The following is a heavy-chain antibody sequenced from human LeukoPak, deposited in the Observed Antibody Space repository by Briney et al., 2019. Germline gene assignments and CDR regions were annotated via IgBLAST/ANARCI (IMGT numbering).Heavy chain of an antibody. CDR3: ARDSTAKNYYYYGMDV. V-gene: IGHV1-69*13. CDR2: IIPIFGTA. Sequence: SVKVSCKPSGYTFITYYMHWVRQAPGQGLEWMGGIIPIFGTANYAQKFQGRVTITADESTSTAYMELSSLRSEDTAVYYCARDSTAKNYYYYGMDVWGQGTTVTVSS. J-gene: IGHJ6*02. CDR1: GYTFITYY. D-gene: IGHD5-18*01.